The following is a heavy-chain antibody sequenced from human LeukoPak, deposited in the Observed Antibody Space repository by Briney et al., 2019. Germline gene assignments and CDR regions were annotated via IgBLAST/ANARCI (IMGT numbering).Heavy chain of an antibody. D-gene: IGHD1-26*01. Sequence: ASVKVSCKASGYNFSGHYMHWVRQAPGQGLEWMGWIKPSNGDTKYAQNFQGRVTMTRDTSISTAFMELSSLRSDDTAVYYCASPPLSSAMYYAHWGQGTLVTVSS. V-gene: IGHV1-2*02. J-gene: IGHJ4*02. CDR2: IKPSNGDT. CDR3: ASPPLSSAMYYAH. CDR1: GYNFSGHY.